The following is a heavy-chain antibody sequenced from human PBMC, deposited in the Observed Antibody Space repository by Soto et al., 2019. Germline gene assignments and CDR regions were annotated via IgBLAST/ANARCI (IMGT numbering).Heavy chain of an antibody. Sequence: QVQLVQSGAEVKKPGSSVKVSCKASGGTFSSYAISWVRQAPGQGLEWMGGIIPIFGTANYAQKFQGRVTITADESTSTADRELSSLRSEDTAVYYCARVVLGGVIVKYYFDYWGQGTLVTVSS. CDR1: GGTFSSYA. CDR2: IIPIFGTA. V-gene: IGHV1-69*12. J-gene: IGHJ4*02. CDR3: ARVVLGGVIVKYYFDY. D-gene: IGHD3-16*02.